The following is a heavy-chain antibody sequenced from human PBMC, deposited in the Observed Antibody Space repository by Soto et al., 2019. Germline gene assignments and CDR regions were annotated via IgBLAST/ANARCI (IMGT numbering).Heavy chain of an antibody. V-gene: IGHV1-69*01. CDR2: IIPIFGTA. D-gene: IGHD1-20*01. CDR1: GGTFSSYA. CDR3: ARDHGSITENDAFDI. Sequence: QVQLVQSGAEVKKPGSSVKVSCKASGGTFSSYAINWVRQAPGQGLEWMGGIIPIFGTANYAQKFQGRVTNTADESTSTSYMELSSLRSEDTAVYYCARDHGSITENDAFDIGGQGTMVTVSS. J-gene: IGHJ3*02.